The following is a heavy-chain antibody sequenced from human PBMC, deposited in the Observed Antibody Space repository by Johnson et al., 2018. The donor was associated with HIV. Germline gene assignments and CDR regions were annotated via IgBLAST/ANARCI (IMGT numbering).Heavy chain of an antibody. CDR2: IKQDGSEK. CDR3: ARGARGDFEWVLSVDAFDI. D-gene: IGHD3-9*01. V-gene: IGHV3-7*01. Sequence: VLLVESGGGLVQPGGSLRLSCAASGFTFSSYWMSWVRQAPGKGLEWVANIKQDGSEKYYVDSVKGRFTISRDNAKNSLYLQMNSLRAEDTAVYYCARGARGDFEWVLSVDAFDIWGQGTMVTVSS. J-gene: IGHJ3*02. CDR1: GFTFSSYW.